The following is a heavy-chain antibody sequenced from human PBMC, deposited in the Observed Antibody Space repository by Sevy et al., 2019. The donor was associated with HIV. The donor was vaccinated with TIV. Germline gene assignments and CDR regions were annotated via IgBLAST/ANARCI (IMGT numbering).Heavy chain of an antibody. J-gene: IGHJ5*02. CDR2: ISAYNGNT. CDR3: ARVSIVVVVAATPPSWFDP. D-gene: IGHD2-15*01. CDR1: GYTFTSYG. Sequence: ASVKVSCKASGYTFTSYGISWVRQAPGQGLEWMGWISAYNGNTNYAQRLQGRVTMTTDTSTSKAYMELRSLRSDDTAVYYCARVSIVVVVAATPPSWFDPWGQGTLVTVSS. V-gene: IGHV1-18*01.